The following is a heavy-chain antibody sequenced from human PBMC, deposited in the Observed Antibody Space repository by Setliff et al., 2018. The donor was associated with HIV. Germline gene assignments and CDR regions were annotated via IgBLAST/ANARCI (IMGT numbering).Heavy chain of an antibody. V-gene: IGHV4-38-2*01. CDR1: GYSISSGYF. Sequence: SETLSLTCAVSGYSISSGYFWDWIRQPPGKGLEWIGAIFHTGTTYYNPSLKSRVTISVDTSKNQFSLKLHSVTAADTAVYYCARHKTNYDFYAFDVWGQGTMVTVSS. CDR3: ARHKTNYDFYAFDV. CDR2: IFHTGTT. J-gene: IGHJ3*01. D-gene: IGHD3-3*01.